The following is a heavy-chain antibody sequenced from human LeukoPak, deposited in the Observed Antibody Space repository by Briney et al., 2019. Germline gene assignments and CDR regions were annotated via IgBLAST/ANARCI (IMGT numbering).Heavy chain of an antibody. V-gene: IGHV3-33*01. D-gene: IGHD3-10*01. CDR1: GFTFSSYG. J-gene: IGHJ4*02. CDR3: ARVTAYGSGSYDFDY. CDR2: IWYDGSNK. Sequence: PGGSLRLSCAASGFTFSSYGMHWVRQAPGKGLEWVAVIWYDGSNKYYADSVKGRFTISRDNSKNTLYLQMNSLRAEDMAVYYCARVTAYGSGSYDFDYWGQGTLVTVSS.